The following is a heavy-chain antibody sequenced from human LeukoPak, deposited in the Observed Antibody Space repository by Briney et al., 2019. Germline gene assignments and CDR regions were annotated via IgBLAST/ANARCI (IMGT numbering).Heavy chain of an antibody. Sequence: SETLSLTCTVSGGSTSSYYWSWIRQPPGKGLEWIGYIYTSGSTNYNFSLKSRVTISVDTSKNQFSLKLSSVTAADTAVYCCARVHYSYYYMDVWGKGTTVTVSS. J-gene: IGHJ6*03. V-gene: IGHV4-4*09. CDR3: ARVHYSYYYMDV. CDR1: GGSTSSYY. CDR2: IYTSGST.